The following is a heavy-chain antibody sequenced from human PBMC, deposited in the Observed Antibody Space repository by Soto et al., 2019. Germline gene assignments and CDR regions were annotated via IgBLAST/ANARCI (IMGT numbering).Heavy chain of an antibody. Sequence: PGGSLRLSCAASGFTFSEYYMSWIRQAPWKGLEWVSYISSSSSYTNYADSVKGRFTISRDNAKNSLYLQMNSLRAEDTAVYYCARATAAGYYYGMDVWGQGTTVTVSS. CDR1: GFTFSEYY. J-gene: IGHJ6*02. D-gene: IGHD6-13*01. V-gene: IGHV3-11*05. CDR3: ARATAAGYYYGMDV. CDR2: ISSSSSYT.